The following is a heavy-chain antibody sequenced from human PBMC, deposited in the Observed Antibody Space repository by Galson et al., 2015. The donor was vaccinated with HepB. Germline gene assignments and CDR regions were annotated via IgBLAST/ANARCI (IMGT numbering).Heavy chain of an antibody. D-gene: IGHD3-9*01. Sequence: SVKVSCKASGYTFAVSYIHWVRQAPGQGLEWMGRINPNRGGTSYAPKFQGRVTMTRDTSISTAYMELSRLTSNDTAVYYCARDAPYYDILPGPPDYWGQGTLVTVSS. CDR3: ARDAPYYDILPGPPDY. CDR2: INPNRGGT. J-gene: IGHJ4*02. CDR1: GYTFAVSY. V-gene: IGHV1-2*06.